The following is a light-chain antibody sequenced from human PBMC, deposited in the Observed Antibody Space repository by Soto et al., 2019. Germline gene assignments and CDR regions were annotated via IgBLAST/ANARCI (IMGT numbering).Light chain of an antibody. V-gene: IGLV2-8*01. CDR2: DVN. Sequence: QSALTQPPSASGSPGQSVTISCTGTSSDVGAYIFVSWYQQHPGKAPKLMVYDVNRRPPGVPDRFFGSKSGNTASLTVSGRQDEDEADYYCVSFAGGTYVFGTGTKLTVL. J-gene: IGLJ1*01. CDR1: SSDVGAYIF. CDR3: VSFAGGTYV.